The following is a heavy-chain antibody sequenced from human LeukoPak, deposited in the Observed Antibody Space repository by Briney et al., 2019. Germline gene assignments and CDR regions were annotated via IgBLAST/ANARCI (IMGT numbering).Heavy chain of an antibody. CDR2: FYISGST. CDR1: GGSISSYS. V-gene: IGHV4-4*07. J-gene: IGHJ5*02. Sequence: SETLSLTCTVSGGSISSYSWSWIRQPAGKGPEWIGRFYISGSTHYSPPLKSRVTVSLDKSSNQFSLKMSSVTAADTAVYYCARDRTGWFVPWGQGILVTVSS. CDR3: ARDRTGWFVP.